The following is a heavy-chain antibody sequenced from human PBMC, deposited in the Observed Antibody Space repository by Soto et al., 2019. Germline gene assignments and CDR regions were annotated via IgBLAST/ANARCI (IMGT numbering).Heavy chain of an antibody. CDR1: GFSLSTSGVG. J-gene: IGHJ4*02. Sequence: QITLQESGPPLVKPTQTLTLTCIFSGFSLSTSGVGVGWIRKPPGQALEGLALIYWDDEKRYSPSLKSRRTITHNPTKTQVVLTMTNMDPVDTATYYCAHRRAYNYYWSWGDFAYWGQGTLVTVSS. CDR2: IYWDDEK. CDR3: AHRRAYNYYWSWGDFAY. D-gene: IGHD1-20*01. V-gene: IGHV2-5*02.